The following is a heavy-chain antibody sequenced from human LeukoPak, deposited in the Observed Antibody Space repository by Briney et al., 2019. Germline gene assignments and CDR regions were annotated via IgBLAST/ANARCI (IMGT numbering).Heavy chain of an antibody. CDR2: IYYSGST. V-gene: IGHV4-39*07. CDR3: ARDGYRYFDY. CDR1: GGSISSSSYY. J-gene: IGHJ4*02. Sequence: SETLSLTCTVSGGSISSSSYYWGWIRQPPGKGLEWIGSIYYSGSTYYNPSLKSRVTISVDTSKNQFSLKLSSVTAADTAVYYCARDGYRYFDYWGQGTLVTVSS. D-gene: IGHD5-18*01.